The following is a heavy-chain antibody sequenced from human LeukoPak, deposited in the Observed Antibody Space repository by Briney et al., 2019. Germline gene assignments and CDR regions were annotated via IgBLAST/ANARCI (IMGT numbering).Heavy chain of an antibody. CDR3: ARVSDSSGCHFDY. J-gene: IGHJ4*02. V-gene: IGHV4-38-2*02. D-gene: IGHD3-22*01. CDR2: IYHSGST. Sequence: SETLSLTCTVSGYSISSGYYWGWIRQPPGKGLEWIGSIYHSGSTYYNPSLKSRVTISVDTSKNQFSLKLSSVTAADTAVYYCARVSDSSGCHFDYWGQGTLVTVSS. CDR1: GYSISSGYY.